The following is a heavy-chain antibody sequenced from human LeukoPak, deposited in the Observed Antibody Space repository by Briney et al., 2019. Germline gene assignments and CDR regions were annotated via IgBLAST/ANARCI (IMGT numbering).Heavy chain of an antibody. CDR3: ANSEPPSYYYDRSGYSDY. J-gene: IGHJ4*02. Sequence: PGWSLRLSCAASEFMFSAYAMTWVRQAPGKGLEWVSAISGSGGSTYYADSVKGRFTISRDNSKNTLYLQMNSLRAEDTAVYYCANSEPPSYYYDRSGYSDYWGQGTLVTVSS. D-gene: IGHD3-22*01. CDR2: ISGSGGST. V-gene: IGHV3-23*01. CDR1: EFMFSAYA.